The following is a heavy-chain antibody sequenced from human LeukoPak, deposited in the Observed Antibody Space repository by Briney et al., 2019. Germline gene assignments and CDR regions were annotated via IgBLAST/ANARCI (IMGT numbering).Heavy chain of an antibody. CDR2: VSFDGIVQ. Sequence: GGSLRLSCAASGFIFENYGMHWARQAPGKGPEWVAVVSFDGIVQHYANSVKGRFIISRDNSNNALYLQMNSLRPDDTAVYYCVKEAAPRVSSWDDYWGQGTLVTVSS. D-gene: IGHD1-26*01. CDR1: GFIFENYG. J-gene: IGHJ4*02. V-gene: IGHV3-30*18. CDR3: VKEAAPRVSSWDDY.